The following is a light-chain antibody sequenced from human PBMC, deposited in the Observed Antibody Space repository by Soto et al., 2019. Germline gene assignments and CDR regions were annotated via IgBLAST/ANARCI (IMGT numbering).Light chain of an antibody. J-gene: IGKJ1*01. CDR3: QQYGSPPWA. CDR2: GVS. CDR1: QSVGRRY. V-gene: IGKV3-20*01. Sequence: EIVLTQSPGTLSLSPGERATLSCRASQSVGRRYLAWYQQKPGQAPRLLISGVSKRATGIPDRFSGDGSGTDFTLTISRLEPEDSAVYYCQQYGSPPWAFGQGTKVDIK.